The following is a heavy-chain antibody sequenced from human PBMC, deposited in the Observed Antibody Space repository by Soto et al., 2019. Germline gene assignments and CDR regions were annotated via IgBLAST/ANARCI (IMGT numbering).Heavy chain of an antibody. CDR1: GFTFSDYY. CDR3: ARGVYSSGWYGYYGMDV. Sequence: GGSLRLSCAASGFTFSDYYMSWIRQAPGKGLEWVSYISSSSSYTNYADSVKGRFTISRDNAKNSLYLQMNSLRAEDTAVYYCARGVYSSGWYGYYGMDVWGQGTTVTVSS. D-gene: IGHD6-19*01. V-gene: IGHV3-11*06. CDR2: ISSSSSYT. J-gene: IGHJ6*02.